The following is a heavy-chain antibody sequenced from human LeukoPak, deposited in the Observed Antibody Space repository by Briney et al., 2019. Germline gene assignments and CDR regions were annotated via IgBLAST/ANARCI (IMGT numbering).Heavy chain of an antibody. Sequence: ASVKVSCKASGYTSTSYGISWVRQAPGQGLEWMGWISAYNGNTNYAQKFQGRVTITTDESASTAYMELSSLRSEDTAVYYCARDRRDYYDSSGYLRDAFDIWGQGTMVTVSS. CDR3: ARDRRDYYDSSGYLRDAFDI. D-gene: IGHD3-22*01. CDR2: ISAYNGNT. CDR1: GYTSTSYG. J-gene: IGHJ3*02. V-gene: IGHV1-18*01.